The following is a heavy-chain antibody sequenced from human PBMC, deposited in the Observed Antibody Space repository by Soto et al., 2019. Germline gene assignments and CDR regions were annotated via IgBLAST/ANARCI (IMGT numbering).Heavy chain of an antibody. CDR2: ISYDGSNK. V-gene: IGHV3-30-3*01. D-gene: IGHD1-26*01. J-gene: IGHJ3*02. CDR3: ARESGSHSAFDI. Sequence: QVQLVESGGGVVQPGRSLRLSCAASGFTFSSYAMHWVRQAPGKGLEWVAVISYDGSNKYYADSVKGRFTISRDNSKNTLYLQMNSLRAEDTAVYYCARESGSHSAFDIWGQGTMVTVSS. CDR1: GFTFSSYA.